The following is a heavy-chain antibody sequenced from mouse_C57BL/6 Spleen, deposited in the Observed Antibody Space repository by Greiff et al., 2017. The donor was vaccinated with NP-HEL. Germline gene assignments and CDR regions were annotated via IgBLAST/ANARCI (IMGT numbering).Heavy chain of an antibody. V-gene: IGHV1-53*01. D-gene: IGHD1-1*01. Sequence: VQLQQPGTELVKPGASVKLSCKASGYTFTSYCMHWVKQRPGQGLEWIGNINPSNGGTNYNEKFKSKATLTVDKSSSTAYMQLSSLTSEDSAVYYCARSDGSSYWYFDVWGTGTTVTVSS. CDR3: ARSDGSSYWYFDV. CDR2: INPSNGGT. CDR1: GYTFTSYC. J-gene: IGHJ1*03.